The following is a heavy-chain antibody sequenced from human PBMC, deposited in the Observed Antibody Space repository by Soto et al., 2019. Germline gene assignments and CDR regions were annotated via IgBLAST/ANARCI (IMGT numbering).Heavy chain of an antibody. D-gene: IGHD2-8*01. V-gene: IGHV3-49*04. CDR2: IRSKAYGGTT. Sequence: GGSRRRSWTASGFTFNYYSLSWVREAPGKGLEWVGFIRSKAYGGTTEYAASVKGRFTISRDDSKSIAYLQMNSLKTEDTAVYYCTAGKLYPSLDFDYWGQGTLVTVSS. J-gene: IGHJ4*02. CDR1: GFTFNYYS. CDR3: TAGKLYPSLDFDY.